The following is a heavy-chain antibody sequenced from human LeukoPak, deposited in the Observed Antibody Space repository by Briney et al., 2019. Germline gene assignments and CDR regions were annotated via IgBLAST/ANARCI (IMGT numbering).Heavy chain of an antibody. V-gene: IGHV4-30-2*01. Sequence: SETLSLTCTVSGGSISSGGYYWSWIRQPPGKGLEWIGYIYHSGSTYYNPSLKSRVTILVDTSRNQFSLKLNSVTAADTAVYYCARDASPITMIRGSRFDPWGQGTLVTVSS. J-gene: IGHJ5*02. CDR3: ARDASPITMIRGSRFDP. CDR2: IYHSGST. D-gene: IGHD3-10*01. CDR1: GGSISSGGYY.